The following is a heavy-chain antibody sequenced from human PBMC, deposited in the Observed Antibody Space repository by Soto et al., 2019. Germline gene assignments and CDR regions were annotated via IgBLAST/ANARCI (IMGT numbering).Heavy chain of an antibody. Sequence: QVQLQESGPGLVKPSQTLSLTCPVPGGSISSGGYYWSWIRQHPGKALEWIGYIDHSGSTYYNPSLKSRVTISVDTSKDQFSLKLSSVTAADTAVYYCARVGRGGGPWDYYHYIDVWGNGTTVTVSS. CDR3: ARVGRGGGPWDYYHYIDV. CDR1: GGSISSGGYY. D-gene: IGHD2-15*01. V-gene: IGHV4-31*03. CDR2: IDHSGST. J-gene: IGHJ6*03.